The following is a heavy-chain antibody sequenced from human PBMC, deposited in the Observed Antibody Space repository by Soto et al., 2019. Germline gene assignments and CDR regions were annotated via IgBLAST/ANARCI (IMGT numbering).Heavy chain of an antibody. D-gene: IGHD3-16*01. CDR1: GGTIGNLGYY. CDR2: IYYSGST. Sequence: SQTHSLPYSVSGGTIGNLGYYRSWIHKNPGKGLEWIGYIYYSGSTFYNPSLKSRVTISVDTSKNQFSLKLSSATAADTAVYYCARDRVMLTFGGASEEWGIDSWGPGTLVTV. CDR3: ARDRVMLTFGGASEEWGIDS. J-gene: IGHJ4*02. V-gene: IGHV4-31*03.